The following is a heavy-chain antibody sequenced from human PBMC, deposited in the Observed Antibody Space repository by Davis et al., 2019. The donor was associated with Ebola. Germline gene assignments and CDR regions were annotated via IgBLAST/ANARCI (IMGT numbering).Heavy chain of an antibody. J-gene: IGHJ4*02. CDR1: GYTFTSYY. D-gene: IGHD1-1*01. V-gene: IGHV1-46*01. Sequence: ASVQVSCKASGYTFTSYYMHWVRQAPGQGLEWMGIINPSGGSTSYAQKFQGRVTMTTDTSTSTAYMELRSLRSDDTAVYYCAREVTGNWNDVPNDYWGQGTLVTVSS. CDR3: AREVTGNWNDVPNDY. CDR2: INPSGGST.